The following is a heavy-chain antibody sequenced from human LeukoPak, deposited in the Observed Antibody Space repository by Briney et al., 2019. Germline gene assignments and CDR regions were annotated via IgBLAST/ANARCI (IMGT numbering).Heavy chain of an antibody. Sequence: GGSLRLSCAASGFTFSSYAMSWVRQAPGKGLEWLAYISSSSSTINYADSVRGRFTISRDNAKNSLYLQMNSLRAEDTAVYYCARANFLSYFDNWGQGTLVAVSS. J-gene: IGHJ4*02. CDR3: ARANFLSYFDN. CDR2: ISSSSSTI. D-gene: IGHD5/OR15-5a*01. CDR1: GFTFSSYA. V-gene: IGHV3-48*01.